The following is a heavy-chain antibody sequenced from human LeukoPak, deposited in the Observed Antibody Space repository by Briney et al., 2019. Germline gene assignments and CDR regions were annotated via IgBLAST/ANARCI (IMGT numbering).Heavy chain of an antibody. J-gene: IGHJ3*01. V-gene: IGHV3-72*01. D-gene: IGHD1-26*01. CDR2: ISNKADNYIT. CDR3: TRGYSGIHIYAFDV. Sequence: GGSLRLSCAAFGFIFSDHYIDWGRQAPGRGLEWVGRISNKADNYITEYATSVKGRFTISRDDAKKSLYLQMDSLRTEDTALYYCTRGYSGIHIYAFDVWGQGTMVTVSS. CDR1: GFIFSDHY.